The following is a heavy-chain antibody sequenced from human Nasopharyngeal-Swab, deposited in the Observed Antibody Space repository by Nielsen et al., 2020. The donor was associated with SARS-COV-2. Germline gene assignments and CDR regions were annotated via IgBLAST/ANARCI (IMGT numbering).Heavy chain of an antibody. Sequence: GGSLRLSCAASGFTFSSYWMHWVRQAPGEGLVWVSRINSDGRSTNYADSVKGRFTISRDNAKNTLYLQMNSLRAEDTAVYYCARGQVSNYYYMDVWGKGTTVTVSS. V-gene: IGHV3-74*01. CDR2: INSDGRST. J-gene: IGHJ6*03. D-gene: IGHD6-6*01. CDR1: GFTFSSYW. CDR3: ARGQVSNYYYMDV.